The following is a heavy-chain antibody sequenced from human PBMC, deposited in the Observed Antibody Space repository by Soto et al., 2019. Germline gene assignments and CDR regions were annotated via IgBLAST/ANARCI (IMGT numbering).Heavy chain of an antibody. CDR2: IKQDGSEK. Sequence: EVQLVESGGGLVQPGGSLRLSCAASGFTFSNYWMSWVRQAPGKGLEWVANIKQDGSEKYYVDSVKGRFTISRDNAKSSLNLQMSSLRAEDTALYYCARDGGNFFDYWGQGTLVTVSS. CDR1: GFTFSNYW. J-gene: IGHJ4*02. CDR3: ARDGGNFFDY. D-gene: IGHD2-21*02. V-gene: IGHV3-7*01.